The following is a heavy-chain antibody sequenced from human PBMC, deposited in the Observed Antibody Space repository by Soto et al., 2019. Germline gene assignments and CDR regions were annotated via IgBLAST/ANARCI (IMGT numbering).Heavy chain of an antibody. CDR2: IWYDGSNK. J-gene: IGHJ6*04. V-gene: IGHV3-33*01. D-gene: IGHD2-2*01. CDR3: ARDHCSSTSCYRDYYYYYGMDV. Sequence: GGSLRLSCAASGFTFSSYGMHWVRQAPGKGLEWVAVIWYDGSNKYYADSVKGRFTISRDNSKNTLYLQMNSLRAEDTAVYYCARDHCSSTSCYRDYYYYYGMDVWGKGTTVTVSS. CDR1: GFTFSSYG.